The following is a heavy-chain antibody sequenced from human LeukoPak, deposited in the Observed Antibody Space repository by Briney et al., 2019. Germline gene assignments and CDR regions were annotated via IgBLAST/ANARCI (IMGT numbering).Heavy chain of an antibody. D-gene: IGHD2-2*01. CDR1: GFTFSSYG. CDR3: AKDQAYSSTSPDAFDI. Sequence: PRRSLRLSCAASGFTFSSYGMHWVRQAPGKGLEWVAFIRYDGSNKYYADSVKGRFTISRDNSKNTLYLQMNSLRAEDTAVYYCAKDQAYSSTSPDAFDIWGQGTMVTVSS. J-gene: IGHJ3*02. CDR2: IRYDGSNK. V-gene: IGHV3-30*02.